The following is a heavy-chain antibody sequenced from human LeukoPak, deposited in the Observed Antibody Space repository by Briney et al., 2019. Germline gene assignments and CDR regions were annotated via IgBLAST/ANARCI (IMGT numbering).Heavy chain of an antibody. J-gene: IGHJ4*02. Sequence: ASVKVSCKASGGTFSSYAISWVRQAPGQGLEWMGGIIPIFGTADYAQKFQGRVTITADESTSTAYMELSSLRSDDTAVYYCATGYKVPRFDYWGQGTLVTVSS. D-gene: IGHD3-10*01. CDR1: GGTFSSYA. CDR2: IIPIFGTA. V-gene: IGHV1-69*01. CDR3: ATGYKVPRFDY.